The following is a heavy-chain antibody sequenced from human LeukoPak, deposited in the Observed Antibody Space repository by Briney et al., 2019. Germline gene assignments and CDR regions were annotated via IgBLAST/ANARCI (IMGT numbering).Heavy chain of an antibody. Sequence: SGGSLRLSCAASGFTFSSYAMSWVRQAPGKGLEWVSAISRSSDSTYDADSVKGRFTISRDNSKNTLYLQMNSLRAEDTAVYYCAKSFPSTVTLPETWGQGTLVTVSS. V-gene: IGHV3-23*01. D-gene: IGHD4-17*01. CDR3: AKSFPSTVTLPET. CDR1: GFTFSSYA. J-gene: IGHJ5*02. CDR2: ISRSSDST.